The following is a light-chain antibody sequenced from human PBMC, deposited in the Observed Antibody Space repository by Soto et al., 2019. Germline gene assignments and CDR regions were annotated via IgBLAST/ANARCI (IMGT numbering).Light chain of an antibody. Sequence: EVVMTQSPDTLSVSPGEGATLSCRASQSVSSNLAWYQQKPGQAPRLLIYGASTRATGVPARFSGSGSGTVFTLTISPLQSEDFAVYYCQQYSPWPRTFGQGTKLEIK. CDR2: GAS. CDR3: QQYSPWPRT. CDR1: QSVSSN. V-gene: IGKV3-15*01. J-gene: IGKJ1*01.